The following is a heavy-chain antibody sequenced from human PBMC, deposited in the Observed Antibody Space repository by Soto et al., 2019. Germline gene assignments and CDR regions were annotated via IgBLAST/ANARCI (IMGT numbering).Heavy chain of an antibody. CDR3: ARGRLFRESIQTYYFDY. Sequence: SQTPSENCPVDGGSGSGYSWYCIRQPPGQGLEWIGEINHSGSTNYKPSLKSRVTISVDTSKNQFSLKLSSVTAADTAVYYCARGRLFRESIQTYYFDYWGQGTLVTVSS. CDR2: INHSGST. J-gene: IGHJ4*02. V-gene: IGHV4-34*01. D-gene: IGHD2-21*01. CDR1: GGSGSGYS.